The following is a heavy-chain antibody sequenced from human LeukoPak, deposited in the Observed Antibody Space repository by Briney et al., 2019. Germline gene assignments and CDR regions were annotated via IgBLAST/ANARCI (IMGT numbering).Heavy chain of an antibody. J-gene: IGHJ4*02. Sequence: GGSLRLSCAASGFTFSNYEMHWVRQAPGKGLEWVSYISSSGSDIYYADSVKGRFTISRDNSKNTLYLQMNRLRAEDTAVYYCAKVRGYSYAVDYWGQGTLVTVSS. CDR1: GFTFSNYE. V-gene: IGHV3-48*03. CDR3: AKVRGYSYAVDY. D-gene: IGHD5-18*01. CDR2: ISSSGSDI.